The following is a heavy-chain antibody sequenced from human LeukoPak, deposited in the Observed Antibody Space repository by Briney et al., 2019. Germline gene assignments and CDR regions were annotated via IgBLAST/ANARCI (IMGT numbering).Heavy chain of an antibody. V-gene: IGHV1-69*06. CDR2: IIPIFGTA. J-gene: IGHJ4*02. CDR3: ARGAYYDSSGYPTVFDY. CDR1: GGTFSSYA. D-gene: IGHD3-22*01. Sequence: ASVKVSCKASGGTFSSYAISWVRQAPGQGLEWMGGIIPIFGTANYAQKFQGRVTITADKSTSTAYMELSSLRSEDTAVYYCARGAYYDSSGYPTVFDYWGQGTLVTVSS.